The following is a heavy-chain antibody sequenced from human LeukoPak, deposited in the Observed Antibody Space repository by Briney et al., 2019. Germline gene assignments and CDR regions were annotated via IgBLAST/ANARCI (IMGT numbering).Heavy chain of an antibody. J-gene: IGHJ4*02. CDR2: IDASGST. CDR1: GGSISSGSYY. Sequence: SQTLSLTCTVSGGSISSGSYYWSWIRQPAGKGLEWIGRIDASGSTNYNPSLKSRVTITVDTSKKPFSLELSSVTAADTAVYYRAREYYYDSSGSPGVHYWGQGTLLTVPS. CDR3: AREYYYDSSGSPGVHY. V-gene: IGHV4-61*02. D-gene: IGHD3-22*01.